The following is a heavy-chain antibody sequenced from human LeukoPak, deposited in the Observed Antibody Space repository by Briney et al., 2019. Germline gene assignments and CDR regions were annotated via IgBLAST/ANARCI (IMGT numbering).Heavy chain of an antibody. V-gene: IGHV3-21*04. CDR2: ISGSGDNI. D-gene: IGHD1-26*01. J-gene: IGHJ4*02. CDR1: GFTFSTYG. CDR3: ARNIGSGSYLFDY. Sequence: GGSLRLSCGASGFTFSTYGMHWVRQAPGKGLEWVSVISGSGDNIYYADSVKGRFTISRDNAKNSLFLQMNSLRAEDTALYYCARNIGSGSYLFDYWGQGTLVTVSS.